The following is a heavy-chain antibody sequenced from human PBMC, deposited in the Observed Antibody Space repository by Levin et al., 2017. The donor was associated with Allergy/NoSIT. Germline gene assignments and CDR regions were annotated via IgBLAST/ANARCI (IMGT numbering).Heavy chain of an antibody. V-gene: IGHV4-34*01. J-gene: IGHJ4*02. CDR2: INHSGST. CDR1: GGSFSGYY. CDR3: ARGSDYGDY. Sequence: SETLSLTCVVYGGSFSGYYWSWIRQPPGKGLEWIGEINHSGSTNYNPSLKSRVTISVDTSKNQFSLKLRSVTAADTAVYYCARGSDYGDYWGQGTLVTVSS.